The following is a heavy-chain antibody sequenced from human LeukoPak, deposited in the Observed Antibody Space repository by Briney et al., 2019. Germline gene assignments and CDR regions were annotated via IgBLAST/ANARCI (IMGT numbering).Heavy chain of an antibody. CDR3: AREIFWSGYFSNLHFDY. J-gene: IGHJ4*02. D-gene: IGHD3-3*01. CDR1: GFTFSSYS. CDR2: ISSRSSYI. V-gene: IGHV3-21*01. Sequence: GGSLRLSCAASGFTFSSYSMNWVRQAPGKGLEWVSYISSRSSYIYYADSVKGRFTISRDNAKNSLYLQMNSLRAEDTAVYYCAREIFWSGYFSNLHFDYWGQGTLVTVSS.